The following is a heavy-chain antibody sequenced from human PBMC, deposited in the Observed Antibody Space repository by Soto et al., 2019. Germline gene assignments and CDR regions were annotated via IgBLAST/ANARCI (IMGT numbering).Heavy chain of an antibody. D-gene: IGHD3-3*01. V-gene: IGHV3-48*03. J-gene: IGHJ6*02. Sequence: PGGSLRLSCAASGFTFSSYEMNWVRQAPGKGLEWVSYISSSGSTIYYADSVKGRFTISRDNAKNSLYLQMNSLRAEDTAVYYCARPGILEWLGMDVWGQGTTVTVSS. CDR3: ARPGILEWLGMDV. CDR2: ISSSGSTI. CDR1: GFTFSSYE.